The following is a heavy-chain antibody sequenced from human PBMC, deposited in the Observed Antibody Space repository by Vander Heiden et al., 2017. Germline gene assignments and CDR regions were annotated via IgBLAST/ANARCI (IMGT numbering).Heavy chain of an antibody. CDR1: GFTFDDYA. D-gene: IGHD6-13*01. CDR3: AAGTTGNAFDI. CDR2: ISWNSGSI. Sequence: EVPLVQSGAGVVQRGRSLRLSCAASGFTFDDYAMHWVRQAPGKGLEWVSGISWNSGSIGYADSVKGRFTISRDNAKNSLYVQMNSLRAEDTALYYCAAGTTGNAFDIWGQGTMVTVSS. V-gene: IGHV3-9*01. J-gene: IGHJ3*02.